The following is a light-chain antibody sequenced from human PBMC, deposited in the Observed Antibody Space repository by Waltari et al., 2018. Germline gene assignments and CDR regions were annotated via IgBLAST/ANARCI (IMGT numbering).Light chain of an antibody. Sequence: IVLTQSPATLSLPPGERATLSCRARQSVSSYLDWYQQKPGQAPRLLIYDASNRATGIPARFSGSGSGTDFTLTISSLEPEDFAVYYCQQRSNWPLGTFGGGTTVEIK. CDR1: QSVSSY. CDR3: QQRSNWPLGT. CDR2: DAS. J-gene: IGKJ4*01. V-gene: IGKV3-11*01.